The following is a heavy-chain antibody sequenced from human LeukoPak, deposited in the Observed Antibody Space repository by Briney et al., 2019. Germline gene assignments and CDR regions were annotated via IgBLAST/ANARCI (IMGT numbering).Heavy chain of an antibody. J-gene: IGHJ6*03. Sequence: ASVKVSCKASGGTFSSYAISWVRQAPGQGLEWMGGIIPIFGTANYAQKFQGRVTITADESTSTAYTELSSLRSEDTAVYYCAREGYDYSNRNYYYYMDVWGKGTTVTVSS. CDR3: AREGYDYSNRNYYYYMDV. V-gene: IGHV1-69*01. CDR2: IIPIFGTA. CDR1: GGTFSSYA. D-gene: IGHD4-11*01.